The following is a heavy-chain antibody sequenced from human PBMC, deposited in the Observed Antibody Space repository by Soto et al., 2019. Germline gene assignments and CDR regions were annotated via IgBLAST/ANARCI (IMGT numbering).Heavy chain of an antibody. V-gene: IGHV3-9*01. Sequence: PGGSLRLSCAASGFTFDDYAMHWVRQAPGKGLEWVSGISWNSGSIGYADSVKGRFTISRDNAKNSLYLQMNSLRAEDTALYYCAKDIGGYYTRIDYWGQGTLVTVSS. CDR2: ISWNSGSI. CDR1: GFTFDDYA. CDR3: AKDIGGYYTRIDY. D-gene: IGHD3-3*01. J-gene: IGHJ4*02.